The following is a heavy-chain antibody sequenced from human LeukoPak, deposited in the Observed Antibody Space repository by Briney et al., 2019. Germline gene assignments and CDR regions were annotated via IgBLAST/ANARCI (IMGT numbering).Heavy chain of an antibody. J-gene: IGHJ4*02. V-gene: IGHV4-39*01. CDR2: IYYSGSA. D-gene: IGHD3-9*01. Sequence: SETLSLTCTVSGGSISSSSYYWGWIRQPPGKGLEWIGSIYYSGSAYYNPSLKSRVTISVDTSKNQFSLKLSSVTAADTAVYYCARQINDILTGSQYYFDYWGQGTLVTVSS. CDR1: GGSISSSSYY. CDR3: ARQINDILTGSQYYFDY.